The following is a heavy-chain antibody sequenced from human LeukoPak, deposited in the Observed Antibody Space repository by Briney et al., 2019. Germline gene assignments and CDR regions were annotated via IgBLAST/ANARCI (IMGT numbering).Heavy chain of an antibody. D-gene: IGHD6-13*01. CDR1: GASIRNYY. CDR3: AKEGAAPGPDFDY. CDR2: IVTSGST. V-gene: IGHV4-4*07. J-gene: IGHJ4*02. Sequence: SETLSLTCTVSGASIRNYYWSWIRQPPGKGLEWIGRIVTSGSTTYNPSLKNRVTMSVDTYKNQFSLKLNSVTAGDTAVYYCAKEGAAPGPDFDYWGQGTLVIVSS.